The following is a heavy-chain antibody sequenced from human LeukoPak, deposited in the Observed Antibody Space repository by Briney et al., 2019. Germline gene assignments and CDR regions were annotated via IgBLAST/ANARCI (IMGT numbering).Heavy chain of an antibody. CDR3: AGLDSSGYYEH. CDR1: GGSISSGGYY. D-gene: IGHD3-22*01. J-gene: IGHJ4*02. Sequence: SRTLSLTCTVSGGSISSGGYYWSWIRQHPGKGLEWIGYIYYSGSTYYNPSLKSRVTISVDTSKNQFSLKLSSVTAADTAVYYCAGLDSSGYYEHWGQGTLVTVSS. V-gene: IGHV4-31*03. CDR2: IYYSGST.